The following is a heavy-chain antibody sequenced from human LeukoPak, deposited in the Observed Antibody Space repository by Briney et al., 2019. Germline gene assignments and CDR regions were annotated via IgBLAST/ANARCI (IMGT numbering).Heavy chain of an antibody. Sequence: PSETLSLTCTVSGGSISSYYWSWIRQPAGKGLEWIGRIYTSGSTNYNPSLKSRVTMSVDTSKNQFSLKLSSVTAADTAVYYCARHTTMIVVGSPDAFDIWGQGTMVTVSS. D-gene: IGHD3-22*01. CDR2: IYTSGST. CDR1: GGSISSYY. V-gene: IGHV4-4*07. J-gene: IGHJ3*02. CDR3: ARHTTMIVVGSPDAFDI.